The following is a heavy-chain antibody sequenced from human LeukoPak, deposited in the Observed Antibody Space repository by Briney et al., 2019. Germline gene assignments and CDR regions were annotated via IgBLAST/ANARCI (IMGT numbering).Heavy chain of an antibody. J-gene: IGHJ5*02. CDR2: INHSGST. Sequence: SETLSLTCAVYGGSFSGYYWSWIRQPPGKGLEWIGEINHSGSTNYNPSLKSRVTISVDTSENQFSLKLSSVTAADTAVYYCARPYSSSFRWFDPWGQGTLVTVSS. CDR3: ARPYSSSFRWFDP. CDR1: GGSFSGYY. D-gene: IGHD6-13*01. V-gene: IGHV4-34*01.